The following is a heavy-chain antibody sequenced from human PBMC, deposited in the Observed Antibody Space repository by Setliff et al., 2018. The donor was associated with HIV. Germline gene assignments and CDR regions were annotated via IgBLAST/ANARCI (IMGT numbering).Heavy chain of an antibody. Sequence: GGSLRLSCAASGFTFSWYGMDWVRQAPGKGLEWVAVISFDGSDKYYADSVKGRFTISRDNSKNTLFLQMNSLRPEDTAVYYCARDCRVGWVFTYGMDVWGQGTLVTAP. V-gene: IGHV3-30*03. CDR1: GFTFSWYG. CDR3: ARDCRVGWVFTYGMDV. J-gene: IGHJ6*02. D-gene: IGHD6-13*01. CDR2: ISFDGSDK.